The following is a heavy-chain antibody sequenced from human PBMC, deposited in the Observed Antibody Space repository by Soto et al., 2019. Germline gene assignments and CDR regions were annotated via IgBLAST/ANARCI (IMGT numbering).Heavy chain of an antibody. Sequence: QVQLQQWGAGLLKPSETLSLTYAVYGGSFSGYYWSWIRQPPGKGLEWIGEINHSGSTNYNPSLKSRVTISVDTSKNQFSLKLSSVTAADTAVYYCARIPTMVRGGIDYWGQGTLVTVSS. CDR3: ARIPTMVRGGIDY. CDR2: INHSGST. CDR1: GGSFSGYY. D-gene: IGHD3-10*01. J-gene: IGHJ4*02. V-gene: IGHV4-34*01.